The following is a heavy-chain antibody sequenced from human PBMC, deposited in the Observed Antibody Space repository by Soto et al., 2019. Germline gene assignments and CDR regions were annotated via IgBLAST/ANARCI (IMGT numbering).Heavy chain of an antibody. CDR3: ARDHRYSSSFFDY. CDR2: TSAYNGNT. Sequence: GASVKVSCKASGYAFTDYGISWVRQAPGQGLEWIGWTSAYNGNTNYAQKFQGRVTVTTDTSTTTAYMEVRNLRSDDTAVYYCARDHRYSSSFFDYWSQGTLVTVSS. V-gene: IGHV1-18*04. CDR1: GYAFTDYG. D-gene: IGHD6-6*01. J-gene: IGHJ4*02.